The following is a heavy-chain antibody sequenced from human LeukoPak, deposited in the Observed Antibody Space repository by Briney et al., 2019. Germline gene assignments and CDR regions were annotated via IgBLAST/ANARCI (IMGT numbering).Heavy chain of an antibody. D-gene: IGHD5-12*01. CDR3: ARAGGNSGNNSQFNWFDT. J-gene: IGHJ5*02. CDR1: GFTFSGYW. Sequence: PGGSLRLSCTASGFTFSGYWMSWVRQPPGKGLEWVANIQQGGGEKHYVDSVKGRFTISRDNAKNSLYLQMNSLRAEDTAVYYCARAGGNSGNNSQFNWFDTWGQGTLVTVSS. V-gene: IGHV3-7*03. CDR2: IQQGGGEK.